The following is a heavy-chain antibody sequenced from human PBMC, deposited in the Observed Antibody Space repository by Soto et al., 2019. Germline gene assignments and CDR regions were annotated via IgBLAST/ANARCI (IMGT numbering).Heavy chain of an antibody. CDR2: ILPIFGTT. V-gene: IGHV1-69*06. CDR3: ASVDTTLITDY. J-gene: IGHJ4*01. Sequence: SVKVSCKAFGGTFSNFAISWVRQAPGHGLEWVGGILPIFGTTIYAQKLKDRVTITADKSTTTDYMEMSGLRSEDTAMYYCASVDTTLITDYWGRGTLVTVSS. D-gene: IGHD5-18*01. CDR1: GGTFSNFA.